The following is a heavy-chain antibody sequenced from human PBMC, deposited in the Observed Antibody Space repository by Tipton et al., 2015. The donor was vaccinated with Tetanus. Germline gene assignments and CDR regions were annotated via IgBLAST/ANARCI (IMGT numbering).Heavy chain of an antibody. CDR3: ASAAGFLGLTHDF. J-gene: IGHJ4*02. CDR1: GASLSSGDYY. Sequence: TLSLTCTVSGASLSSGDYYWSWIRKPPGKDLEWIGYIYQTGTTYYNPSLKGRVTISMDRSNTQFSLRLDSLTAADTAVYYCASAAGFLGLTHDFWGRGTLVSVSS. V-gene: IGHV4-30-4*01. D-gene: IGHD2/OR15-2a*01. CDR2: IYQTGTT.